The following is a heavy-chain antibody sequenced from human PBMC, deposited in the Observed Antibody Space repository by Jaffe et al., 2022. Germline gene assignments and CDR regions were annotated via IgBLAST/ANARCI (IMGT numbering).Heavy chain of an antibody. CDR2: ISSSGSTI. CDR1: GFTFSSYE. J-gene: IGHJ3*02. D-gene: IGHD6-19*01. CDR3: ARTIAVAGTGGNDAFDI. Sequence: EVQLVESGGGLVQPGGSLRLSCAASGFTFSSYEMNWVRQAPGKGLEWVSYISSSGSTIYYADSVKGRFTISRDNAKNSLYLQMNSLRAEDTAVYYCARTIAVAGTGGNDAFDIWGQGTMVTVSS. V-gene: IGHV3-48*03.